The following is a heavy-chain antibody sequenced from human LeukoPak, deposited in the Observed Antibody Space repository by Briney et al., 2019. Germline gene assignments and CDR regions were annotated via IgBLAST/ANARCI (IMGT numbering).Heavy chain of an antibody. CDR2: INHSGST. V-gene: IGHV4-34*01. D-gene: IGHD3-10*01. Sequence: RSSETLSLTCAVYGGSFSGYYWSWIRQPPGKGLEWIGEINHSGSTNYNPSLKSRVTISVDTSKNQFSLKLSSVTAADTAVYYCARGSSSGRSGHDAFDIWGQGTMVTVSS. J-gene: IGHJ3*02. CDR3: ARGSSSGRSGHDAFDI. CDR1: GGSFSGYY.